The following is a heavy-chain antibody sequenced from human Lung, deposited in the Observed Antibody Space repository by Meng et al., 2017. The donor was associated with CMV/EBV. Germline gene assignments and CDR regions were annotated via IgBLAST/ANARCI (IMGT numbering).Heavy chain of an antibody. CDR2: INPNSGGT. CDR1: GYTFTGYY. CDR3: ARVDCSSTSCYLLDGRFDP. Sequence: SVXVSXXASGYTFTGYYMHWVRQAPGQGLEWMGWINPNSGGTNYAQKFQGRVTMTRDTSISTAYMELSRLRSDDTAVYYCARVDCSSTSCYLLDGRFDPWGQRTLVXVSS. J-gene: IGHJ5*02. D-gene: IGHD2-2*01. V-gene: IGHV1-2*02.